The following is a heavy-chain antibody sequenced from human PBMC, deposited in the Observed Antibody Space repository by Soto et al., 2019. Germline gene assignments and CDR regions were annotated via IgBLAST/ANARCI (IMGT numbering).Heavy chain of an antibody. J-gene: IGHJ4*02. D-gene: IGHD1-26*01. V-gene: IGHV3-23*01. Sequence: EVRLLESGGCLVQPGGSLRLSCAASGFSFSSYDMTWVRQAPGQGLEWVSSLSVTGCGPYYADSVRGRFTMSRDNSKNTLALEMSGLRADDSAVYYCAKGRETTTSAKLCFDNWGQGTLVTVSS. CDR3: AKGRETTTSAKLCFDN. CDR1: GFSFSSYD. CDR2: LSVTGCGP.